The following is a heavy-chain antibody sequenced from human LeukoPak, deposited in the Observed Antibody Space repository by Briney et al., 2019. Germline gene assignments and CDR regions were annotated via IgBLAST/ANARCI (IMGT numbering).Heavy chain of an antibody. D-gene: IGHD3-16*01. V-gene: IGHV1-2*02. Sequence: ASVKVSCKASGYTFTGYYMHWVRQAPGQGLEWMGWINPNSGGTNYAQKFQGRVTMTRDTSISTAYMELSRLRSDDTAVYYCARDPGDYYYYYYYMDVWGKGTTVTVSS. J-gene: IGHJ6*03. CDR3: ARDPGDYYYYYYYMDV. CDR1: GYTFTGYY. CDR2: INPNSGGT.